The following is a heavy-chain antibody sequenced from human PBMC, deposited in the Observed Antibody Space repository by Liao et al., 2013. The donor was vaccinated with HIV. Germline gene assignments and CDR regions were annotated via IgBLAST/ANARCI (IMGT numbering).Heavy chain of an antibody. CDR1: GGSISSYY. V-gene: IGHV4-59*12. D-gene: IGHD5-12*01. CDR2: SQSWCRH. CDR3: ARGVATLSRRLLPKHFDV. J-gene: IGHJ3*01. Sequence: QVQLQESGPGLVKPSETLSLTCTVSGGSISSYYWAWIRQPPGKGLEWIGESQSWCRHQLQFVPRESSLHIRKPVQNQFSLTLNSVTAADTAIYFCARGVATLSRRLLPKHFDVWGRGTVVTVSS.